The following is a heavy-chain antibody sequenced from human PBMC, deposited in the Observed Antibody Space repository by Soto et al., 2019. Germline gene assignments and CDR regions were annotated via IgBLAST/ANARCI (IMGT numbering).Heavy chain of an antibody. CDR3: ARDRQWLAYFDY. J-gene: IGHJ4*02. CDR2: ISYDGSSK. CDR1: GFTFSTYG. D-gene: IGHD6-19*01. V-gene: IGHV3-30*03. Sequence: QVQLVESGGGVVQPGRSLRLSCAASGFTFSTYGMHWVRQAPGKGPEWVAVISYDGSSKYYADSVKGRFTISRDNSENTLYLQMNSLRAEDTAVYYCARDRQWLAYFDYWGQGTLVTVSS.